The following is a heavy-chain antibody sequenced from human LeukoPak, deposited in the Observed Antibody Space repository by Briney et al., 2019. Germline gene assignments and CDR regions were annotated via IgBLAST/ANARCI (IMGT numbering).Heavy chain of an antibody. J-gene: IGHJ4*02. CDR1: GGSFSGYY. Sequence: SETLSLTCAVYGGSFSGYYWSWIRQPPGKGLEWIGEINHSGSTNYNPSLKSRVTISVDTSKDQFSLKLSSVTAADTAVYYCARGSEGQLLVHFDYWGQGTLVTVSS. CDR3: ARGSEGQLLVHFDY. D-gene: IGHD2-2*01. V-gene: IGHV4-34*01. CDR2: INHSGST.